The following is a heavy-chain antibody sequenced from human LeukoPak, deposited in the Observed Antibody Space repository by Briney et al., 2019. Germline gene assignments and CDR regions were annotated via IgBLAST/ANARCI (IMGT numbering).Heavy chain of an antibody. V-gene: IGHV3-23*01. CDR2: ISGSGGST. J-gene: IGHJ4*02. CDR1: GFTFSSYA. CDR3: ARDRNSEYFDY. D-gene: IGHD1-26*01. Sequence: GGSLRLSCAASGFTFSSYAMSWVRQAPGKGLEWVSAISGSGGSTYYADPVKGRFTISRDNSKNTLYLQMNSLRAEDTAVYYCARDRNSEYFDYWGQGTLVTVSS.